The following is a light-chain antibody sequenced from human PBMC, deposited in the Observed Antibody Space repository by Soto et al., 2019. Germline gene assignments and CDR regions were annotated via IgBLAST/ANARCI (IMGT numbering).Light chain of an antibody. CDR1: QSVSSN. J-gene: IGKJ3*01. CDR3: QQYNNWPLT. Sequence: EIVMTQSPATLSVSPGERATLSCRASQSVSSNLAWYQQKPGQAPRLLIYGASTRATGIPARFSGSGSGTEHTRTISSRQSEEFAVDYGQQYNNWPLTFGPGTKVDIK. CDR2: GAS. V-gene: IGKV3-15*01.